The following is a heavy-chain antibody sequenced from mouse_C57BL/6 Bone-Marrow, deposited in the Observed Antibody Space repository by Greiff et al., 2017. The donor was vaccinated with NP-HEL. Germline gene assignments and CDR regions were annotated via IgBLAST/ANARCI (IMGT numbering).Heavy chain of an antibody. CDR1: GYTFTSYG. Sequence: VQLQQSGAELARPGASVKLSCKASGYTFTSYGISWVKQRTGQGLEWIGEIYPRSGNTYYNEKFKGKATLTADKSSSTAYMQLSSLTSEDSAVYFCARYYGSSYYFDYWGQGTTLTVSS. V-gene: IGHV1-81*01. CDR3: ARYYGSSYYFDY. J-gene: IGHJ2*01. CDR2: IYPRSGNT. D-gene: IGHD1-1*01.